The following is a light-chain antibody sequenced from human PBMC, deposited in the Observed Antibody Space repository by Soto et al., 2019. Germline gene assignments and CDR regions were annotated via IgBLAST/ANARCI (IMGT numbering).Light chain of an antibody. CDR1: QSVNIN. CDR3: QQYGSSPPT. CDR2: GAS. V-gene: IGKV3-20*01. J-gene: IGKJ1*01. Sequence: EIVMTQSPATLSVSPGERATLSCRASQSVNINLAWYQQKPGQGPRLLIYGASSRATGTPDRFSGSGSGTDFTLTINRLEPEDFALYYCQQYGSSPPTFGQGTKVDIK.